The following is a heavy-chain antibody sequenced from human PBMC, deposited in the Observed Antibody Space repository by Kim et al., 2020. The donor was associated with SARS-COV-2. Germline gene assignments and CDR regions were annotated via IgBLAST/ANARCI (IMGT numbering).Heavy chain of an antibody. D-gene: IGHD3-22*01. Sequence: GGSLRLSCAASGFTFSSYGMHWVRQAPGKGLEWVAVISYDGSNKYYADSVKGRFTISRDNSKNTLYLQMNSLRAEDTAVYYCAKPLGLRDSSGYSLDYWGQGTLVTVSS. CDR2: ISYDGSNK. CDR3: AKPLGLRDSSGYSLDY. V-gene: IGHV3-30*18. CDR1: GFTFSSYG. J-gene: IGHJ4*02.